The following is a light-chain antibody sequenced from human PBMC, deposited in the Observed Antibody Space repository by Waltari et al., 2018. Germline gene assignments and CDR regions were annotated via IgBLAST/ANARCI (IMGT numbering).Light chain of an antibody. V-gene: IGLV1-40*01. CDR1: GSNIGAGYD. Sequence: QSVLTQPPSVSGAPGQRVTIACTGRGSNIGAGYDVHWYQQVPPAAHKLLIYGSSSRPLGVPDRFFGSTSGTSASLAIIGLQAEDEADYYCQSYDITLRVVFGGGTKLTVL. CDR3: QSYDITLRVV. J-gene: IGLJ3*02. CDR2: GSS.